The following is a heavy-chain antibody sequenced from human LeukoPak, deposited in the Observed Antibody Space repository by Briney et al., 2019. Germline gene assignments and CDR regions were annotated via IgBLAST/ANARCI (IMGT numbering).Heavy chain of an antibody. CDR2: IYYSGST. CDR3: ARRDITARLNWFDP. Sequence: SGTLSLTCTVSGGTISSSRYYWGWNPQPPGKELVWIWYIYYSGSTYYNPPLKSRVTISLDTPKNQFSLKLSSVTAADTAVYYCARRDITARLNWFDPWGQGTLVTVSS. V-gene: IGHV4-39*01. J-gene: IGHJ5*02. D-gene: IGHD6-6*01. CDR1: GGTISSSRYY.